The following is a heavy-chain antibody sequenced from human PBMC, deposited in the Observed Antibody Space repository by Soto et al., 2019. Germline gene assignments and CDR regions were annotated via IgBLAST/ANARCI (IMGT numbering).Heavy chain of an antibody. V-gene: IGHV3-23*01. Sequence: EVQLLESGGGLVQPGGSLRLSCAASGFTFSSYAMSWVRQAPGKGLEWVSAISGSGGSTYYADSVKGRFTISRDNSKNTLYLQMNSLRAEDTAVYYCAKLLSTTVTYYYYYRMDVWGQGTTVTVSS. D-gene: IGHD4-17*01. CDR3: AKLLSTTVTYYYYYRMDV. CDR1: GFTFSSYA. CDR2: ISGSGGST. J-gene: IGHJ6*02.